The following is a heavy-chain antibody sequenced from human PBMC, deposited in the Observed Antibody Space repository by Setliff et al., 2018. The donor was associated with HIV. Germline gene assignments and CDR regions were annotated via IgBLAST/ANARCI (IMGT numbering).Heavy chain of an antibody. CDR3: ATRGVSSSWSPYFDY. CDR1: EFTFSRYS. D-gene: IGHD6-13*01. Sequence: PGGSLRLSCAASEFTFSRYSMNWVRQAPGKGLEWVSSISSTSTTYADSVKGRFTISRDNAKDTLYLQMNSLRAEDTAVYYCATRGVSSSWSPYFDYWSQGTLVTVSS. CDR2: ISSTST. V-gene: IGHV3-21*01. J-gene: IGHJ4*02.